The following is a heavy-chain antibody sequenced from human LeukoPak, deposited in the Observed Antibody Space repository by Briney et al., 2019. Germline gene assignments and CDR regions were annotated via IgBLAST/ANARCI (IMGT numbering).Heavy chain of an antibody. CDR1: GFTFSDYY. J-gene: IGHJ4*02. D-gene: IGHD6-19*01. CDR3: ARTRTQQWLVPYYCDY. CDR2: ITSVSTT. V-gene: IGHV3-11*01. Sequence: PGGSLRLSCAASGFTFSDYYMSWIRQAPGKGLEWVSYITSVSTTYYADSVKGRFTISRDNAKNSLYLQMNSPRAEDTAVYYCARTRTQQWLVPYYCDYWGQGTLVTVSS.